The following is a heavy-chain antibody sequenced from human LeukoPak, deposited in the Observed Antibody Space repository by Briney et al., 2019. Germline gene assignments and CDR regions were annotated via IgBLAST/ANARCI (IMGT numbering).Heavy chain of an antibody. J-gene: IGHJ4*02. Sequence: QSGGSLRLSCAASGFTFSSYAMTWVRQAPGKGLEWVSVISGGTDTTYYADSVKGRFTISRDSTKNTLYLQMNSLRAEDTAVYYCAKGRYNYGPYFDCWGQGTLVAVSS. CDR2: ISGGTDTT. CDR1: GFTFSSYA. D-gene: IGHD5-18*01. CDR3: AKGRYNYGPYFDC. V-gene: IGHV3-23*01.